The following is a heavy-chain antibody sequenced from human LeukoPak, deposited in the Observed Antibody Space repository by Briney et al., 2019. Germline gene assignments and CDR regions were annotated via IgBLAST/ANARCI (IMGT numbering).Heavy chain of an antibody. V-gene: IGHV1-2*02. Sequence: GASVKVSCKASGYTFSGFNIHWVRQAPGQGLEWTAWINPQSGATNYAQKFQGRVTMTRDMSNYTVYMEVTSLRSDDTAVYYCARGGDDSGLYFAYWGQGTLVTVSS. CDR3: ARGGDDSGLYFAY. CDR2: INPQSGAT. J-gene: IGHJ4*02. CDR1: GYTFSGFN. D-gene: IGHD3-22*01.